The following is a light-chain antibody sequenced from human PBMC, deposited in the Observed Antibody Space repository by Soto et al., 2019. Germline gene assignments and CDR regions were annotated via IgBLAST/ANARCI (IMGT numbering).Light chain of an antibody. CDR2: DVS. V-gene: IGLV2-14*03. CDR1: SSDIGAYNS. J-gene: IGLJ2*01. CDR3: ASYTSARIRV. Sequence: QSVLTQPASVSASPGQSITISCTGISSDIGAYNSVSWYQQHPGKAPQLMIYDVSYRPSGISSRFSGSKSGNTASLTISGLQADDDADYYCASYTSARIRVFGGGTKLTVL.